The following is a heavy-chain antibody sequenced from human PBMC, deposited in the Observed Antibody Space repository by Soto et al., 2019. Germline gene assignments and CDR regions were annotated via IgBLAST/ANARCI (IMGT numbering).Heavy chain of an antibody. CDR1: GYNFQSYG. D-gene: IGHD2-2*01. CDR2: ISAYNGYT. V-gene: IGHV1-18*04. J-gene: IGHJ5*02. CDR3: ARGDIVLVPASEGNWFDP. Sequence: ASVKVSCKSFGYNFQSYGFNWVRQAPGQGPEWMGWISAYNGYTKIAQRFQDRVTLTTDTSTSTGYMELRSLRSNDTAVYYCARGDIVLVPASEGNWFDPWGQGTVVTVNS.